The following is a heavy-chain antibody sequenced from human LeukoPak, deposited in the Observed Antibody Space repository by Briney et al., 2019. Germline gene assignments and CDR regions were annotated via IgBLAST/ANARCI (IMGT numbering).Heavy chain of an antibody. V-gene: IGHV4-61*01. CDR2: IHYTGST. J-gene: IGHJ5*02. CDR3: ARGGYYGSGNDFRFDP. Sequence: SETLSLTFTDSGGSISSSSYYWSWIRQSPGKGLECIGYIHYTGSTNYNPSLKSRVTISVETSKNQFSLKLKSVTAADTAVYYCARGGYYGSGNDFRFDPWGQGTLVTVSS. CDR1: GGSISSSSYY. D-gene: IGHD3-10*01.